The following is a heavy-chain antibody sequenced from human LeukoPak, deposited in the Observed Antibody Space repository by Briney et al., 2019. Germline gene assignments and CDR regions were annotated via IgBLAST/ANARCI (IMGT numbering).Heavy chain of an antibody. CDR1: GFTFSTYV. J-gene: IGHJ4*02. CDR2: ISSNGDNT. CDR3: VRGTGY. Sequence: GGSLRLSCSVSGFTFSTYVMHWVRQALGKGLEYVSAISSNGDNTYYADSVKGRFTISRDNSKNTLYLQMSSLRADDTAVYYCVRGTGYWGQGTLVTVSS. V-gene: IGHV3-64D*06.